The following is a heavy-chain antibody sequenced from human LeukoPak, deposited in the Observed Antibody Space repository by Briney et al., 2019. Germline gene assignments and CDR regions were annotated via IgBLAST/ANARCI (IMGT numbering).Heavy chain of an antibody. CDR1: GFTFSSYS. J-gene: IGHJ4*02. CDR3: ARDADYGDNEVDY. D-gene: IGHD4-17*01. V-gene: IGHV3-21*01. Sequence: KSGGSLRLSCAASGFTFSSYSMNWVRQAPGKGLEWVSSISSSSSYIYYADSVKGRFTISRDNAKNSLYLQMNSLRAEDTAVYYCARDADYGDNEVDYWGQGTLVTVSS. CDR2: ISSSSSYI.